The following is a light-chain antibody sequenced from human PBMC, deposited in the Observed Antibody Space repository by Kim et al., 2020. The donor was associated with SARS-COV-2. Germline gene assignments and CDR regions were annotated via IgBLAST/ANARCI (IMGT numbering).Light chain of an antibody. CDR2: DAS. CDR3: QQRFSWPIT. V-gene: IGKV3-11*01. Sequence: SPGERVTLSCRASQSVSSNLAWYQQKPGQAPRLLIYDASTRATGIPARFSGGGSGADFTLTISSLEPEDFAVYYCQQRFSWPITFGGGTKVDIK. CDR1: QSVSSN. J-gene: IGKJ4*01.